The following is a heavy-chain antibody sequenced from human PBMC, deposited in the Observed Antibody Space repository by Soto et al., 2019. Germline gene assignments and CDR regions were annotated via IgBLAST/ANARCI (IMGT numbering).Heavy chain of an antibody. D-gene: IGHD3-22*01. Sequence: QVQLQESGPGLVKPSEALSLTCTVSSGSINGYYWSWIRQSPEKGLEWIGYIYYSGSTSYNPSLKSRVTISLDTSRNRFSLKLNSVTAADTATYYCARSVPWYDSNGYREYFQNWGQGTLVTVSS. CDR3: ARSVPWYDSNGYREYFQN. CDR2: IYYSGST. J-gene: IGHJ1*01. CDR1: SGSINGYY. V-gene: IGHV4-59*01.